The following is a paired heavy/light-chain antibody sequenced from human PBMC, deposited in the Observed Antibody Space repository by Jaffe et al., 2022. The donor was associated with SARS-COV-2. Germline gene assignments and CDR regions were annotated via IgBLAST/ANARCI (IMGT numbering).Light chain of an antibody. Sequence: QSALTQPRSVSGSPGQSVTISCTGTTSDIGGYNYVSWYQQHPGKAPKFMIYYVTTRPSGVPDRFSGSKSGNTASLTISGLQAEDEADYYCCSYAGSLTWVFGGGTKLTVL. V-gene: IGLV2-11*01. J-gene: IGLJ3*02. CDR1: TSDIGGYNY. CDR2: YVT. CDR3: CSYAGSLTWV.
Heavy chain of an antibody. CDR2: ITPGVSAM. Sequence: EVQLVESGGGLVQSGGSLRLSCAASGFSFSSYSMTWVRQAPGKGLEWLSYITPGVSAMYYADSVKGRFTISRDDAKNSLYLQMSSLRDEDTAVYYCARDRDWSFDSWGQGTLVTVSS. J-gene: IGHJ4*02. CDR1: GFSFSSYS. V-gene: IGHV3-48*02. CDR3: ARDRDWSFDS. D-gene: IGHD2-21*01.